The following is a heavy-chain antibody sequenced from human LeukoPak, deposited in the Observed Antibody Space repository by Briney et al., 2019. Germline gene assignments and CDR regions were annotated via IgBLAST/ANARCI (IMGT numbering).Heavy chain of an antibody. CDR3: ARFPYSGSYPVDY. Sequence: GESLKISCKGSGYSFTSYWISWVRQMPGKGLEWVGRIDPSDSYTNYSPSFQGHVTISADKSISTAYLQWSSLKASDTAMYYCARFPYSGSYPVDYWGQGTLVTVSS. J-gene: IGHJ4*02. CDR2: IDPSDSYT. D-gene: IGHD1-26*01. CDR1: GYSFTSYW. V-gene: IGHV5-10-1*01.